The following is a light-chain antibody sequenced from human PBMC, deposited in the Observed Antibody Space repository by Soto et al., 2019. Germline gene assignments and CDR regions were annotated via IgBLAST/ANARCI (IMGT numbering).Light chain of an antibody. CDR1: QSVSSN. J-gene: IGKJ3*01. CDR3: QHYNNWPPKFT. CDR2: GAS. V-gene: IGKV3-15*01. Sequence: EIVMTQSPATLSVSPGERATLSCRASQSVSSNLAWYQQKPGQAPRLLIYGASTRATGIPARFSGSGSGTDFTLTISSLQSEDFAVYYCQHYNNWPPKFTFGPGTQVDIK.